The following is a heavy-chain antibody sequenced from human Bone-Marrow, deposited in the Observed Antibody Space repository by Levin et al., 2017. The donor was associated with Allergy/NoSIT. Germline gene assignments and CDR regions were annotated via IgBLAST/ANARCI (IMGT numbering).Heavy chain of an antibody. CDR1: GFTFSNYA. CDR2: MSGSGGNT. CDR3: AKGGGDEYYDILTGYYILVYYFDY. D-gene: IGHD3-9*01. Sequence: GGSLRLSCAASGFTFSNYAMNWVRQAPGKGLEWVSGMSGSGGNTYYADSVKGRFTISRDNSKNTLYLQMNSLRAEDTAVYYCAKGGGDEYYDILTGYYILVYYFDYWGQGTLVTVSS. V-gene: IGHV3-23*01. J-gene: IGHJ4*02.